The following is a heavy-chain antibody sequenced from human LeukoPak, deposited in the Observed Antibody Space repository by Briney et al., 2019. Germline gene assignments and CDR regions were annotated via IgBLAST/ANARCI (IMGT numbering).Heavy chain of an antibody. CDR3: ARSPYSGSYDLMGWYFDR. CDR1: GGSISTGYYY. D-gene: IGHD1-26*01. J-gene: IGHJ4*02. Sequence: SQTLSLTCTVSGGSISTGYYYWTWIHQPAGKGLEWIGRISHSGNANYNPSLKSRVTMSVDTSKNQFSLNLNSLTAADTALYYCARSPYSGSYDLMGWYFDRWGQGTLVTVSA. CDR2: ISHSGNA. V-gene: IGHV4-61*02.